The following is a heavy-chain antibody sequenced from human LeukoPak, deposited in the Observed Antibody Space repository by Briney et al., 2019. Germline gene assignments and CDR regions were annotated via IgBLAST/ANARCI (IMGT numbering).Heavy chain of an antibody. J-gene: IGHJ6*03. CDR1: GGSISGCY. Sequence: SETLSLTCTVSGGSISGCYWSWVRQPPGKGLEWIAYIHYSGSTSYNPSLKSRVTILVDTSKNQVSLRMTSVTAADTAVYYCARRSLMGTTNYNYFMDVWGNGTTVTVAS. CDR2: IHYSGST. CDR3: ARRSLMGTTNYNYFMDV. D-gene: IGHD1-26*01. V-gene: IGHV4-59*08.